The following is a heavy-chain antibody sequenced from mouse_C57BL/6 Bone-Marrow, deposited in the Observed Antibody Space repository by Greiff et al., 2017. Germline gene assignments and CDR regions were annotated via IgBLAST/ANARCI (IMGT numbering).Heavy chain of an antibody. V-gene: IGHV1-7*01. CDR2: FNPSSGYT. J-gene: IGHJ1*03. CDR1: GYTFTSYC. Sequence: VQLQQSVAELAIPGASVQLSCKVSGYTFTSYCSLCLKQRPGQGLEWSGYFNPSSGYTKYNQKFKDKATLTADKSSSTAYMQLSSLTYEDSAVYYCARSRALYFDVWRTATTATVS. D-gene: IGHD3-1*01. CDR3: ARSRALYFDV.